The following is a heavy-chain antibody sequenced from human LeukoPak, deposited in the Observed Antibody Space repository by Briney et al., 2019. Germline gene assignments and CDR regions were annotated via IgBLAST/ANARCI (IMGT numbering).Heavy chain of an antibody. J-gene: IGHJ4*02. CDR1: GFTFSSYA. Sequence: GGSLRLSCAASGFTFSSYAMHWVRQAPGKGLEWVAVISYDGSNKYYADSVKGRFTISRDNSKNTLYLQMNSLRAEDTAVYYCARVSSGSFDYWGQGTLVTVSS. CDR2: ISYDGSNK. V-gene: IGHV3-30*04. CDR3: ARVSSGSFDY. D-gene: IGHD1-26*01.